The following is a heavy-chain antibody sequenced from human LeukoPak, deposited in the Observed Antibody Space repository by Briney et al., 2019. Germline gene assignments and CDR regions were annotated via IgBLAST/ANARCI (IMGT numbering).Heavy chain of an antibody. CDR3: AKDYDYVWGSYDY. V-gene: IGHV3-23*01. Sequence: GGSLRLSCAASGFTFSSYAMSWVRQAPGKGLEGVSAISGSGGSTYYADSGKGRFTISRDNSKNTLYLQMNSLRAEDTAVYYCAKDYDYVWGSYDYWGQGTLVTVSS. J-gene: IGHJ4*02. CDR1: GFTFSSYA. CDR2: ISGSGGST. D-gene: IGHD3-16*01.